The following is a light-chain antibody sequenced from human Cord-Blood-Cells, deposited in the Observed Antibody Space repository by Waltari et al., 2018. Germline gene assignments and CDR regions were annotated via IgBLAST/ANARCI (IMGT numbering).Light chain of an antibody. CDR1: QRVSSY. CDR3: QQYNNWPPMYT. J-gene: IGKJ2*01. Sequence: EIVITQSPATLSVSAGERATLTCRASQRVSSYLAWYQQKPGQPPRLLIYGASTRATSIPARFSGSGSGTEFTLTISSLQSEDFAVYYCQQYNNWPPMYTFGQGTKLEIK. CDR2: GAS. V-gene: IGKV3-15*01.